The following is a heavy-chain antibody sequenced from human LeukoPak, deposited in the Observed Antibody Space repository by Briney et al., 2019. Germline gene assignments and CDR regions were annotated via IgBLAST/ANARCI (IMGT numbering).Heavy chain of an antibody. CDR1: GFTFSTYN. J-gene: IGHJ4*02. CDR2: IHWKSGST. D-gene: IGHD3-22*01. Sequence: PGGSLRLSCAASGFTFSTYNLNWVRQAPGKGLEWVSRIHWKSGSTRYVDSVRGRFTISRDNSKNTLYLQMNSLRAEDTAVYYCAKDGLRVNYDSSGYPDYWGQGTLVTVSS. V-gene: IGHV3-NL1*01. CDR3: AKDGLRVNYDSSGYPDY.